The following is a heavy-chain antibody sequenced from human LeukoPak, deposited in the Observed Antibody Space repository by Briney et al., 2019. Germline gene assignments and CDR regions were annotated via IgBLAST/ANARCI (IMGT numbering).Heavy chain of an antibody. CDR2: MSSSDDGR. V-gene: IGHV3-23*01. J-gene: IGHJ4*02. D-gene: IGHD2-15*01. Sequence: GGSLRLSCAASGFTFSSYSMNWVRQTPGKGLEWVSAMSSSDDGRYYAASVRGRFTISRDTSRSTLYLQMSSLRAEDAAVYYCAKAPVTSCRGAFCYPFDYWGQGTLVTVSS. CDR1: GFTFSSYS. CDR3: AKAPVTSCRGAFCYPFDY.